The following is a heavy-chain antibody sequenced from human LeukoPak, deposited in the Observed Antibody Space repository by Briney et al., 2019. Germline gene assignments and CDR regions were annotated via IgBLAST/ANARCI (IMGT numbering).Heavy chain of an antibody. CDR3: ARVHYDFWSGYYEGGFDP. V-gene: IGHV4-34*01. J-gene: IGHJ5*02. D-gene: IGHD3-3*01. CDR2: INHSGST. CDR1: GGSFSGYY. Sequence: PSETLSLTCGVYGGSFSGYYWSWIRQPPGKGLEWIGEINHSGSTNYNPSLKSRVTISVDTSKNQFSLKLSSVTAADTAVYYCARVHYDFWSGYYEGGFDPWGQGTLVTVSS.